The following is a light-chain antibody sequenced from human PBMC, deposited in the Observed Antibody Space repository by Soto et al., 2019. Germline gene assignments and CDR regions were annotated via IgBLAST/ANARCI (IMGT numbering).Light chain of an antibody. J-gene: IGKJ1*01. CDR2: GAS. Sequence: EIVLTQSPGSLSLSPGQRATLSCRASQSVDTTFFAWYQKKPGQAPRLLIYGASKRATGIPDRFSGSGSGTDFPLIISRLEPEYVAVYYCQQYMSSVTFGQGTKVEIK. V-gene: IGKV3-20*01. CDR3: QQYMSSVT. CDR1: QSVDTTF.